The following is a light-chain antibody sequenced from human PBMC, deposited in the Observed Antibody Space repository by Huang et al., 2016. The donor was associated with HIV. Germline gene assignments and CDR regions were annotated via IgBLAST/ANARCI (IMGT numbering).Light chain of an antibody. CDR2: AAS. CDR1: QGISNS. J-gene: IGKJ1*01. Sequence: DIQMTQSPSPLSASVGDRVTITCRASQGISNSVAWYQQKPGKAPKLLLYAASRMESGVPTRFSGSGSGTDYTLTISSLQPEDFATYYCQQYYSTLRTFGQGTKVEIK. V-gene: IGKV1-NL1*01. CDR3: QQYYSTLRT.